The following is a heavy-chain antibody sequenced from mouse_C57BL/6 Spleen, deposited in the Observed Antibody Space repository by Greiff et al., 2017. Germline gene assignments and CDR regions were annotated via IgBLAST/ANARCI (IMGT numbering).Heavy chain of an antibody. D-gene: IGHD4-1*01. CDR2: ISYDGSN. CDR1: GYSITSGYY. Sequence: EVQLQQSGPGLVKPSQSLSLTCSVTGYSITSGYYWNWIRQFPGNKLEWMGYISYDGSNNYNPSLKNRISITRDTSKNQFFLKLNSVTTEDTATYYCARRGNSDAMDYWGQGTSVTVSS. CDR3: ARRGNSDAMDY. J-gene: IGHJ4*01. V-gene: IGHV3-6*01.